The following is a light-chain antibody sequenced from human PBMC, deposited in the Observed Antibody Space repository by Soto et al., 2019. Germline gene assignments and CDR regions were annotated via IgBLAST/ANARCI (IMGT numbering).Light chain of an antibody. J-gene: IGKJ2*01. CDR2: GAS. V-gene: IGKV3-15*01. CDR3: QQYGSLPYT. Sequence: EIVMTQSPATLSVSPGERVTLSCRASQSLSSNLAWHQQKPGQAPRLLIYGASTRATGIPARFSGSGSGTEFTLTISSLQSEDIAVYYCQQYGSLPYTFGQGTKVDI. CDR1: QSLSSN.